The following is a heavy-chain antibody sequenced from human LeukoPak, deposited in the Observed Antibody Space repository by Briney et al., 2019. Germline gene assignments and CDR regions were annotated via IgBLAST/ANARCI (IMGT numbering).Heavy chain of an antibody. J-gene: IGHJ2*01. CDR3: AKDRNEWELLGYFDL. CDR1: GFTFSTYA. Sequence: GGSLRLSCAASGFTFSTYAMSWVRQAPGEGLEWISGISHSGGSTYSADSVKGRFTISRDNSQNTLYLQMNSLRAEDTALYYCAKDRNEWELLGYFDLWGRGTQVTVSS. D-gene: IGHD1-26*01. CDR2: ISHSGGST. V-gene: IGHV3-23*01.